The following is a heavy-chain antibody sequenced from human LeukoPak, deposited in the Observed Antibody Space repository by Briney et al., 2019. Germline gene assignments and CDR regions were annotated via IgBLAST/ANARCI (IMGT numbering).Heavy chain of an antibody. CDR1: GFTFTSSA. Sequence: SVKVSCKASGFTFTSSAMQWVRQARGQRLEWIGWIVVGSGNTNYAQKFQERVTITRDMSTSTAYMELSSLRSEDTAVYYCATVVAVVTAIRGGNYFDYWGQGTLVTVSS. CDR3: ATVVAVVTAIRGGNYFDY. V-gene: IGHV1-58*02. J-gene: IGHJ4*02. CDR2: IVVGSGNT. D-gene: IGHD2-21*02.